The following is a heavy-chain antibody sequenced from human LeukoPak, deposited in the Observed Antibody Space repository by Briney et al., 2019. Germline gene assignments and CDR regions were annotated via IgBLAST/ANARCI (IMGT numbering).Heavy chain of an antibody. CDR2: ISGSGGST. CDR3: AKDMYYYGSGTLDY. Sequence: GGSLRLYCAASGFTFSSYAMSWVRQAPGKGLEWVSAISGSGGSTYYADSVKGRFTISRDNSKNTLYLQMNSLRAEDTAVYYCAKDMYYYGSGTLDYWGQGTLVTVSS. CDR1: GFTFSSYA. J-gene: IGHJ4*02. D-gene: IGHD3-10*01. V-gene: IGHV3-23*01.